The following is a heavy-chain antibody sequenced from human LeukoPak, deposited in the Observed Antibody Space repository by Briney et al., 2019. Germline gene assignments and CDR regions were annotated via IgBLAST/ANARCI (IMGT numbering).Heavy chain of an antibody. J-gene: IGHJ4*02. CDR3: ARDLVVTSAY. V-gene: IGHV3-74*01. CDR1: GFTFSSYW. CDR2: INGDGSST. D-gene: IGHD2-2*01. Sequence: GGSLRLSCAASGFTFSSYWMHWVRQAPGKGLVWVPRINGDGSSTTYADSVKGRFTISRDNAKNTLYLQMNGLRAEDTAVYYCARDLVVTSAYWGQGTLVTVSS.